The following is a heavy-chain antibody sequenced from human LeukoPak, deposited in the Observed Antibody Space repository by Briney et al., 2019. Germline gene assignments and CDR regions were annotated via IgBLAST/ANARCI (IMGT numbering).Heavy chain of an antibody. D-gene: IGHD3-22*01. CDR1: GFTFSNYA. Sequence: GGSLRLSCAASGFTFSNYAMHWVRQAPGKGLEWLTVMSYDGSNEYYADSVKGRFTVSRDDSKNTLYLQMNSLRPEDTAVYYCARGITMIVVVNLFDYWGQGTLVTVSS. CDR2: MSYDGSNE. V-gene: IGHV3-30*04. CDR3: ARGITMIVVVNLFDY. J-gene: IGHJ4*02.